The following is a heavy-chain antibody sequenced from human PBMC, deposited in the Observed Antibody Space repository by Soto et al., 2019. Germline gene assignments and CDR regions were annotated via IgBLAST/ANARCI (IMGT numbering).Heavy chain of an antibody. V-gene: IGHV3-9*01. D-gene: IGHD5-18*01. J-gene: IGHJ4*02. CDR3: ARTKVATSGVTAMVYFDY. CDR1: GFTFDDYA. CDR2: ISWNSGII. Sequence: EVQLVESGGGLVQPGRSLRLSCAASGFTFDDYAMHWVRQAPGKGLEWVSGISWNSGIIGYADSVKGRFTISRDNGKNSLYLQMSSLRAEDPALYYCARTKVATSGVTAMVYFDYWGQGTLVTVS.